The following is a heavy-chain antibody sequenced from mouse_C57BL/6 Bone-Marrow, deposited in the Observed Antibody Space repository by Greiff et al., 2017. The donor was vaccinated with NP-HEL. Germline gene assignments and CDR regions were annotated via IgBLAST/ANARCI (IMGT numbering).Heavy chain of an antibody. CDR3: AREADYAWFAY. CDR2: ISDGGSYT. V-gene: IGHV5-4*01. Sequence: VMLVESGGGLVKPGGSLKLSCAASGFTFSSYAMSWVRQTPEKRLEWVATISDGGSYTYYPDNVKGRFTISRDNAKNNLYLQMSHLKSEDTAMYYCAREADYAWFAYWGQGTLVTVSA. CDR1: GFTFSSYA. D-gene: IGHD2-4*01. J-gene: IGHJ3*01.